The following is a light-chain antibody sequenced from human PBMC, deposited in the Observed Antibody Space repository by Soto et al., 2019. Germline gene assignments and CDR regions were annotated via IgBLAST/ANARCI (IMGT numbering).Light chain of an antibody. J-gene: IGKJ5*01. CDR1: QDIANY. Sequence: DIQMTQSPSSLSASVGDRVTITCQASQDIANYLNWYQQKPGKAPKLLIYDASNLEPGVPSRFTGSGSGTDFTFTINRLQAEDIAVYYCQQYKSLPITFGQGTRL. CDR2: DAS. CDR3: QQYKSLPIT. V-gene: IGKV1-33*01.